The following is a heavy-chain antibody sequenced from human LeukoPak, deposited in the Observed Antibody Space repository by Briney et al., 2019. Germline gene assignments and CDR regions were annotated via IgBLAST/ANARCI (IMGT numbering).Heavy chain of an antibody. J-gene: IGHJ3*02. CDR2: ISSSSSTI. V-gene: IGHV3-48*01. CDR1: GFIFSSYS. Sequence: PGGSLRLSCAASGFIFSSYSMNWVRQAPGKGLEWVSYISSSSSTIYYADSVKGRFTISRDNAKNSLYLQMNSLRADDTAVYYCARAVPSGGSSWPSDAFDIWGQGTMVTVSS. D-gene: IGHD6-13*01. CDR3: ARAVPSGGSSWPSDAFDI.